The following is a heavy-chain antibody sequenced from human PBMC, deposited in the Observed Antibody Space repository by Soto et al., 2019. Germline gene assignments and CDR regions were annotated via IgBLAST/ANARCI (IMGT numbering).Heavy chain of an antibody. CDR1: GFTFSSYW. D-gene: IGHD5-18*01. V-gene: IGHV3-7*05. CDR2: IKQDGSEK. CDR3: ARDRSYGSSLIDY. Sequence: GGSLRLSCAASGFTFSSYWMSWVRQAPGKGLEWVANIKQDGSEKYYVDSVKGRFTISRDNAKNSLYLQMNSLRAEDTAVYYCARDRSYGSSLIDYWGQGTLVTVSS. J-gene: IGHJ4*02.